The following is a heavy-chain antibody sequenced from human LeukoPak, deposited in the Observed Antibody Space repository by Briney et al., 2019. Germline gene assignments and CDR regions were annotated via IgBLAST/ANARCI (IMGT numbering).Heavy chain of an antibody. J-gene: IGHJ4*02. D-gene: IGHD4-17*01. V-gene: IGHV3-11*06. CDR1: GFTFSDYY. CDR2: ISSSSSYT. CDR3: ARKPNYGDYEVY. Sequence: GGSLRLSCAASGFTFSDYYMSWIRQAPGKGLEWVSYISSSSSYTNYADSVKGRFTISRDNAKNSLYLQMNSLRAEDTAVYYCARKPNYGDYEVYWGQGTLVTVSS.